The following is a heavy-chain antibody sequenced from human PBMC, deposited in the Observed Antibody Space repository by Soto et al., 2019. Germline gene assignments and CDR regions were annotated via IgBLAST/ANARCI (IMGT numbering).Heavy chain of an antibody. CDR1: GGFVSSGSYY. J-gene: IGHJ3*02. CDR3: ARVEQGTATTVVDAFDI. D-gene: IGHD1-1*01. CDR2: MSHSGGT. Sequence: QVQLQQWGAGLLKPSETLSLTCAVYGGFVSSGSYYWSWIRQPPGKGLEWIGEMSHSGGTHFNLSRRSRVTISVDTSKNQFSLKMSSVTAADTALYYCARVEQGTATTVVDAFDIWGPGTMVTVSS. V-gene: IGHV4-34*01.